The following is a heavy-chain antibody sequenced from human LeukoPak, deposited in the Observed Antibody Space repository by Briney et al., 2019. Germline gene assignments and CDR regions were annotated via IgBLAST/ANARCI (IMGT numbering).Heavy chain of an antibody. CDR3: ARGPPWTHRIVGATGTGWFDP. CDR2: MNPNSGNT. Sequence: GASVKVSCKASGYTFTSYDINWVRQATGQGLEWMGWMNPNSGNTGYAQKFQGRVTITRNTSISTAYMELSSLRSEDTAVYYCARGPPWTHRIVGATGTGWFDPWGQGTLVTVSS. D-gene: IGHD1-26*01. V-gene: IGHV1-8*03. J-gene: IGHJ5*02. CDR1: GYTFTSYD.